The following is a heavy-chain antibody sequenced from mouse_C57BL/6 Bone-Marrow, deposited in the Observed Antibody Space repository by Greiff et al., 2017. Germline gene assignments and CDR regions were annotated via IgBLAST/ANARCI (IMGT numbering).Heavy chain of an antibody. Sequence: VQLQQSGTVLARPGASVKMSCKTSGYTFTSYWMHWVKQRPGQGLEWIGAIYPGNSDTSYNQKLKGKANLTAVTSASTAYMELSSLTNEDSAVYYCTRGLLLYFDVWAQGPRSPSPQ. D-gene: IGHD1-1*01. V-gene: IGHV1-5*01. J-gene: IGHJ1*03. CDR3: TRGLLLYFDV. CDR2: IYPGNSDT. CDR1: GYTFTSYW.